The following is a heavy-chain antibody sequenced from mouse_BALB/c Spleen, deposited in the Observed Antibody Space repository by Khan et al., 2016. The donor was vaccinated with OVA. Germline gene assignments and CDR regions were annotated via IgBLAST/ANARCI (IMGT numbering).Heavy chain of an antibody. CDR1: DFNIKDYY. CDR3: DERGGYAMDY. J-gene: IGHJ4*01. Sequence: VQLQQSGAELVRSGASVKLSCTASDFNIKDYYIHWVKQRPEQGLEWIGWIDPENGNTEYAPKFQGKATMTADTSSNTAYLQLSSLTSEDTAVYYGDERGGYAMDYWGQGTSVTVSS. V-gene: IGHV14-4*02. CDR2: IDPENGNT.